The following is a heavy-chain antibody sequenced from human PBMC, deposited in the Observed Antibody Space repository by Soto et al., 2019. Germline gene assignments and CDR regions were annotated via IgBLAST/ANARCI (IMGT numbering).Heavy chain of an antibody. V-gene: IGHV3-7*01. Sequence: TGGSLRLSCAASGFTFSSYWMSWVRQAPGKGLEWVANIKQDGSEKYYVDSVKGRFTISRDNAKNSLYLQMNSLRAEDTAVYYCARANYDFWSGSPYYYGMDVWGQGTTVTVSS. CDR1: GFTFSSYW. D-gene: IGHD3-3*01. J-gene: IGHJ6*02. CDR3: ARANYDFWSGSPYYYGMDV. CDR2: IKQDGSEK.